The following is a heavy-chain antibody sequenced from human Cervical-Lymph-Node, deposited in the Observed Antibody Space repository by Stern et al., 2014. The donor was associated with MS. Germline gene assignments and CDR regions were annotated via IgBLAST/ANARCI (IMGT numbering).Heavy chain of an antibody. CDR3: ARDLYDFWSGSGWFDP. CDR1: GFTFSSYN. D-gene: IGHD3-3*01. V-gene: IGHV3-48*02. J-gene: IGHJ5*02. Sequence: EVQLEESGGASVQPGGSLRLSCVASGFTFSSYNMNWVRQAPGKGLEWVSYISYSSSTVDYADSVKGRFTISRDNAENSLYLQMNSLRDEDTAIYYCARDLYDFWSGSGWFDPWGHGTLVTVSS. CDR2: ISYSSSTV.